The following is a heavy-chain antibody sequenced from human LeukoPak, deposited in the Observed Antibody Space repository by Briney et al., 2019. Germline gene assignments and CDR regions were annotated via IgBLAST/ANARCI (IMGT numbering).Heavy chain of an antibody. Sequence: MSSETLSLTCAVSGYSISSGYYWGWIRQPPGKGLEWIGSSYHSGSTYHNPSLKSRVTISVDTSKNQFSLKLSSVTAADTAVYYCARRTVTTIDYWGQGTLVTVSS. CDR3: ARRTVTTIDY. V-gene: IGHV4-38-2*01. J-gene: IGHJ4*02. D-gene: IGHD4-17*01. CDR1: GYSISSGYY. CDR2: SYHSGST.